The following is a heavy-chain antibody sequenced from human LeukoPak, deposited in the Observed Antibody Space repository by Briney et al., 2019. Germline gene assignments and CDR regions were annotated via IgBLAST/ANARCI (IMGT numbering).Heavy chain of an antibody. Sequence: ASVKVSCKASGYTFTGYYMHWVRQAPGQGLEWMGWINPNSGGTNYAQKFQGRVTMTRDTSISTTYMELRSDDTAIYYCARGRMRWQLSDAFDIWGQGTMVIVSS. J-gene: IGHJ3*02. CDR3: ARGRMRWQLSDAFDI. V-gene: IGHV1-2*02. D-gene: IGHD4-23*01. CDR1: GYTFTGYY. CDR2: INPNSGGT.